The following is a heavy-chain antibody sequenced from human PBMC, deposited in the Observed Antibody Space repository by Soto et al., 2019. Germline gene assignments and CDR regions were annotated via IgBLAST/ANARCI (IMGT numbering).Heavy chain of an antibody. D-gene: IGHD2-15*01. CDR1: GFSFSSSG. CDR3: AKDSDSGGFDS. V-gene: IGHV3-30*18. J-gene: IGHJ4*02. Sequence: QVQLVESGGGVVQPGRSLRVSCAASGFSFSSSGMHWFSQAPGKGLEWVAVISYAGVNKYYGDSVKGRFTISRDNSKNTLFLQMNSLRPDDTAIYYCAKDSDSGGFDSWGQGTLLTVSS. CDR2: ISYAGVNK.